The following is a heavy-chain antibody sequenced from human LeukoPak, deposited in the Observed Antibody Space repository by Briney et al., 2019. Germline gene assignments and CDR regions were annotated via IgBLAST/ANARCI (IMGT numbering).Heavy chain of an antibody. J-gene: IGHJ4*02. CDR3: AKVGVAGSKYYFDY. V-gene: IGHV3-23*01. Sequence: PGGSLRLSCAASGFTFSSYAMSWVRQAPGKGLEWVSTISGSGGSTYYADSVKGRFTISRDNSKNTLYLQMNSLRAEDTAVYYCAKVGVAGSKYYFDYWGQGTLVTVSS. CDR1: GFTFSSYA. D-gene: IGHD6-19*01. CDR2: ISGSGGST.